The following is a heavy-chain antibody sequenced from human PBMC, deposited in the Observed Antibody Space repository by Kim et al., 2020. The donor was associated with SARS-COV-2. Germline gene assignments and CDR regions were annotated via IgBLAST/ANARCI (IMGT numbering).Heavy chain of an antibody. CDR1: SDSISNYY. D-gene: IGHD6-13*01. CDR2: IYYSGNT. Sequence: SETLSLTCSVSSDSISNYYCSWIRQLPGKGLEWIGYIYYSGNTDYNPSLKSRVTISWDTSRNQFSLDVTAVTGADTAIYYCARSEGRRSWHQFDYWGQGILVTVSS. CDR3: ARSEGRRSWHQFDY. V-gene: IGHV4-59*01. J-gene: IGHJ4*02.